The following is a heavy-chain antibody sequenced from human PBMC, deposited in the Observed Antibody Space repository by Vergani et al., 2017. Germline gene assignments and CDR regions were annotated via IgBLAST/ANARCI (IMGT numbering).Heavy chain of an antibody. V-gene: IGHV4-30-4*01. CDR2: IYYSENT. CDR3: ARVSRDYNYYYYMDV. CDR1: GGSISSGGFY. Sequence: QVQLQESGPGLVKPSQILSLTCTVSGGSISSGGFYWSWIRQPPGKGLEWIGYIYYSENTYYNPSLKSRVTMSVDTSKNQFSLKLTSMTAADTAVYYCARVSRDYNYYYYMDVWGKGTTVTVSS. J-gene: IGHJ6*03.